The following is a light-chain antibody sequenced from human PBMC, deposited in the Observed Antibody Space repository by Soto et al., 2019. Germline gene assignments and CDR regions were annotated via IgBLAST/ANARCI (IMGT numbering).Light chain of an antibody. CDR2: GAS. V-gene: IGKV3D-15*01. CDR1: QTVSSN. Sequence: EIVMTHSPATLSVSPWERVTLSCRASQTVSSNLAWYQQKPGQAPRLLIYGASTRATGFPARFSGSGSGTEFTLTISSLQSEDFAVYFCQQYHDWPLTFGQGTKVDIK. J-gene: IGKJ1*01. CDR3: QQYHDWPLT.